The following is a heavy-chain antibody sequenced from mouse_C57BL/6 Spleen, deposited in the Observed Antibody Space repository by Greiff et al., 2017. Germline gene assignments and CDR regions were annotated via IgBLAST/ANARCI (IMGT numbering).Heavy chain of an antibody. J-gene: IGHJ3*01. CDR3: TRGNSSWFAY. CDR2: ISSGGDYI. V-gene: IGHV5-9-1*02. Sequence: EVKVVESGEGLVKPGGSLKLSCAASGFTFSSYAMSWVRQTPEKRLEWVAYISSGGDYIYYADTVKGRFTISRDNARNTLYLQMSSLKSEDTAMYYCTRGNSSWFAYWGQGTLVTVSA. CDR1: GFTFSSYA.